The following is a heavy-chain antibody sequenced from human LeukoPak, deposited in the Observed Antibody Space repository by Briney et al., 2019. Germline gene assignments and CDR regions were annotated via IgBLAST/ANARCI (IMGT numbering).Heavy chain of an antibody. V-gene: IGHV3-15*01. CDR2: IKSKTDGGTT. D-gene: IGHD3-3*01. Sequence: GGSLRLSCAASGFTFSNAWMSWVRQAPGKGLEWVGRIKSKTDGGTTDYAAPVKGRFTISRDDSKNTLYLRMNSLKTEDTAVYYCTTVAVLRFLRWFDPWGQGTLVTVSS. CDR3: TTVAVLRFLRWFDP. CDR1: GFTFSNAW. J-gene: IGHJ5*02.